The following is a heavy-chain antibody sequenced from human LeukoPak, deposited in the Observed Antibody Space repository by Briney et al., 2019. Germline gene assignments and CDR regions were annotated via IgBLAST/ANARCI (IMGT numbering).Heavy chain of an antibody. Sequence: ASVKVSCKASGGTFSSYAISWVRQAPGQGLEWMGGIIPIFGTANYAQKFQGRVTITADESTSTAYMELSSLRSEDTAVYYCAREIVTIFGVVIRNYYYYGMDVWGQGTTVTVSS. J-gene: IGHJ6*02. V-gene: IGHV1-69*01. CDR2: IIPIFGTA. CDR3: AREIVTIFGVVIRNYYYYGMDV. D-gene: IGHD3-3*01. CDR1: GGTFSSYA.